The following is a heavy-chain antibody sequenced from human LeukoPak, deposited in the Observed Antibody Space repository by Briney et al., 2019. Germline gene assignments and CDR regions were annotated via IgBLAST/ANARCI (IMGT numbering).Heavy chain of an antibody. CDR2: IYHSGST. CDR1: GGSISSSNW. V-gene: IGHV4-4*02. J-gene: IGHJ4*02. Sequence: PSGTLSLTCAVSGGSISSSNWWSWVRQPPGKGLEWIGEIYHSGSTNYNPSLKSRVTISVDKSKNQFSLKLSSVTAADTAVYYCARDGYSSSWYSAKLDYWGQGTLVTVSS. CDR3: ARDGYSSSWYSAKLDY. D-gene: IGHD6-13*01.